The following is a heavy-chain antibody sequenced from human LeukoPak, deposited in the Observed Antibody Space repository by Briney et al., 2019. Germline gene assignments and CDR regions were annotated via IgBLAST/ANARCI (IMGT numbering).Heavy chain of an antibody. J-gene: IGHJ4*02. CDR3: SRRAGEYSHPYDY. V-gene: IGHV3-53*01. CDR2: IYSGGDT. Sequence: GGSLRHSCTVSGVTVSSNPSSWVRQAPGKGLEWVSFIYSGGDTHYSDSVKGRFTISRDSSKNTLYLQMNSLRAEDTAIYYCSRRAGEYSHPYDYWGQGTLVTVSS. D-gene: IGHD2-15*01. CDR1: GVTVSSNP.